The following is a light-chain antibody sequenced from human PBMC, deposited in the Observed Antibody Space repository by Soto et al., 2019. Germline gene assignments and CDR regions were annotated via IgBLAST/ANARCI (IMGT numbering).Light chain of an antibody. CDR1: QSIGTW. CDR3: QQYATYAPST. V-gene: IGKV1-5*01. CDR2: DAS. Sequence: DIQLTQSPSTLSASVGDRITITCRASQSIGTWLAWYQHRPGEGPKILIHDASSLESGVPSIISGSGSATEFSLTISSLESGDSGTYHCQQYATYAPSTFGQGTKVEIK. J-gene: IGKJ1*01.